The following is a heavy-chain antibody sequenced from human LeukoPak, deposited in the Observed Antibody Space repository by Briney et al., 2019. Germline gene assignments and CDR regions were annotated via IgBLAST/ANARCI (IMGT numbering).Heavy chain of an antibody. J-gene: IGHJ4*02. CDR3: ARATGH. CDR2: INHSGST. D-gene: IGHD3-10*01. V-gene: IGHV4-34*01. Sequence: SETLSLTCAVYGGSFSGYYWSWIRQPSGKGLEWIGEINHSGSTNYNPSLKSRVTISVDTSKNQFSLKLSSVTAADTAVYYCARATGHWGQGTLVTVSS. CDR1: GGSFSGYY.